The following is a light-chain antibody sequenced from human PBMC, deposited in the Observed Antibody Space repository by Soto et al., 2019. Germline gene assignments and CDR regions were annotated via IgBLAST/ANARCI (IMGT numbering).Light chain of an antibody. J-gene: IGKJ1*01. CDR1: QSISSW. V-gene: IGKV1-5*01. CDR3: QNYHSSSWK. Sequence: DIPLTQSPSTLSASVGDRVTITCRASQSISSWLAWYQQKPGKAAKLLIYEASSLEIGVPLRFSGSGSGTEFTLTISSLQADDFAVYLSQNYHSSSWKFGQGTKVEAK. CDR2: EAS.